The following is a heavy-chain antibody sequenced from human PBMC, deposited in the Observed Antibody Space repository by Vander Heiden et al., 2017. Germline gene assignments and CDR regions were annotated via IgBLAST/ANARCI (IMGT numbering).Heavy chain of an antibody. J-gene: IGHJ4*02. V-gene: IGHV1-46*01. Sequence: QVQLLQFGAAVRQPLASAQASFKASGYTLGDYYIHWMREAPGIGFEWMGIINPSSGYTKCAQKFRGRVTLTKDTSTSTVYMELRSLRSEDTAVYFCARAERTLSSNYAIEYWGQGTQVTVAS. D-gene: IGHD4-4*01. CDR1: GYTLGDYY. CDR3: ARAERTLSSNYAIEY. CDR2: INPSSGYT.